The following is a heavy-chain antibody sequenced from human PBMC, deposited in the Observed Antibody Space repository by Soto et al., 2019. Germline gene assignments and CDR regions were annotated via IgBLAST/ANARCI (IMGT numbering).Heavy chain of an antibody. CDR1: GFTFSSFA. V-gene: IGHV3-23*01. J-gene: IGHJ4*02. CDR2: VGGSGAIT. Sequence: EVQLLETGGGLVQPGGSLRLSCAASGFTFSSFAMNWVRQTSGKGLEWVSTVGGSGAITYYADSVKGRFTVSRDNPKNTLYLQMNSLRVEDTAVYYCVKDRGDGNYYLQYQFDYWGQGALVTVSS. D-gene: IGHD2-2*02. CDR3: VKDRGDGNYYLQYQFDY.